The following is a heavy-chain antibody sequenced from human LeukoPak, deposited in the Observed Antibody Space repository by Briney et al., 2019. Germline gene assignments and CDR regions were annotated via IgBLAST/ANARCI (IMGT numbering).Heavy chain of an antibody. CDR2: ISWDVGST. J-gene: IGHJ4*02. CDR1: GFTFDDYA. D-gene: IGHD6-13*01. V-gene: IGHV3-43D*03. CDR3: AKGRSSSSWYYFDY. Sequence: GGSLRLSCAASGFTFDDYAMHWVRQAPGKGLEWVSLISWDVGSTYYADSVKGRFTISRDNSKNSLYLQMNSLRAEDTALYYCAKGRSSSSWYYFDYWGQGTLVTVSS.